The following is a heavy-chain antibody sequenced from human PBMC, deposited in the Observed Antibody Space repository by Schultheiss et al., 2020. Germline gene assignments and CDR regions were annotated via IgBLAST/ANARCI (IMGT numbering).Heavy chain of an antibody. J-gene: IGHJ4*02. Sequence: GGSLRLSCAASGFTFSSYGMHWVRQAPGKGLEWVANIKQDGSEEYYVDSVKGRFTISRDNAKNSLYLQMNSLRAEDTALYYCAKALTVAGTAYFDYWGKGTLVTVSS. D-gene: IGHD6-19*01. V-gene: IGHV3-7*03. CDR1: GFTFSSYG. CDR3: AKALTVAGTAYFDY. CDR2: IKQDGSEE.